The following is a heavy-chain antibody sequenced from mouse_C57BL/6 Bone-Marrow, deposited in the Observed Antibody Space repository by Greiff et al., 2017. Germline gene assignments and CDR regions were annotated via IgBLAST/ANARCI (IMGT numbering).Heavy chain of an antibody. CDR3: ARNYGYQDWFAY. D-gene: IGHD2-2*01. CDR1: GYTFPSSG. J-gene: IGHJ3*01. V-gene: IGHV1-81*01. Sequence: QVQLQQSGAELARPGASVKLSCKASGYTFPSSGISWVKQRTGPGLEWIGEIYPRSGNTYYNENFKCKATLTADKSSSTAYMELRSLTSEDSAVYFCARNYGYQDWFAYWGQGTLVTVSA. CDR2: IYPRSGNT.